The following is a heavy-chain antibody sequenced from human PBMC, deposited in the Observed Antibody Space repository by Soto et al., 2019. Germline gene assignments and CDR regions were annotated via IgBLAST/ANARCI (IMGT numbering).Heavy chain of an antibody. CDR2: IIPLFGTP. CDR3: ARGWETVGTTTPFAY. D-gene: IGHD1-26*01. V-gene: IGHV1-69*06. CDR1: GGTFSNYA. J-gene: IGHJ4*02. Sequence: SVKVSCKASGGTFSNYAINWVRQASGQGLEWMGGIIPLFGTPNYAQKFQGRVTFTAHKSTSTAYMELRSLRSDDTAVYYCARGWETVGTTTPFAYWGQGTPVTVSS.